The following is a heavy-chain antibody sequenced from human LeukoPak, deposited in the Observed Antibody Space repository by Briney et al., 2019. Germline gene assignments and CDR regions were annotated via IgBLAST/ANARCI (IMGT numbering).Heavy chain of an antibody. CDR2: IIPIFGTA. CDR1: GYTFTSYD. Sequence: SVKVSCKASGYTFTSYDINWVRQAAGQGLEWMGWIIPIFGTANYAQKFQGRVTITADESTSTAYMELSSLRSEDTAVYYCAREIAAAGNPLNWFDPWGQGTLVTVSS. CDR3: AREIAAAGNPLNWFDP. J-gene: IGHJ5*02. D-gene: IGHD6-13*01. V-gene: IGHV1-69*13.